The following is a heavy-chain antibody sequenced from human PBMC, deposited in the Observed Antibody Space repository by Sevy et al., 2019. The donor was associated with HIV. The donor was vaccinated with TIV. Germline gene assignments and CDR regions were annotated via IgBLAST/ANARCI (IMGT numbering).Heavy chain of an antibody. V-gene: IGHV3-9*03. J-gene: IGHJ5*02. D-gene: IGHD6-13*01. CDR3: AKGQGLSSSWPGDWFDP. CDR2: ISWNSGYI. Sequence: GGSLRLSCAASGFTFDDYAMHWVRLVPGKGPEWVSGISWNSGYIAYADSVKGRFTISRDNAKNSLYLQMNSLRAEDMAFYYCAKGQGLSSSWPGDWFDPWGQGTLVTVSS. CDR1: GFTFDDYA.